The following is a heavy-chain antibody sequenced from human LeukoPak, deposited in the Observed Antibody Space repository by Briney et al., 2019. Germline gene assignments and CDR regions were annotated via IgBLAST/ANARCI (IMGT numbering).Heavy chain of an antibody. CDR1: GFTFSSYA. CDR2: ISGSGGST. V-gene: IGHV3-23*01. J-gene: IGHJ4*02. D-gene: IGHD2-2*01. CDR3: AKGYSCSSTGCYGGRDDY. Sequence: GGSLRLSCAASGFTFSSYAMSWVRQAPGKGLEWVSAISGSGGSTYYADSVKGRFTISRDNSKNTLYLQMNSLRAEDTAVYYCAKGYSCSSTGCYGGRDDYWGQGTLVTVSS.